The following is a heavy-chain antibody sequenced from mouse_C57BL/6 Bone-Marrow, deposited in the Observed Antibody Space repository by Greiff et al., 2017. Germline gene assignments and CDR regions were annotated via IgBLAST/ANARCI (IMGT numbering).Heavy chain of an antibody. J-gene: IGHJ2*01. V-gene: IGHV1-82*01. Sequence: QVQLQQSGPELVKPGASVKISCKASGYAFSSSWMNWVKQRPGKGLEWIGRIYPGDGDTNYNGKFKGKATLTADKSSSTAYMQLSSLTSEDSAVYFCARERGLITTVVAHFDYWGQGTTLTVSS. CDR1: GYAFSSSW. CDR2: IYPGDGDT. CDR3: ARERGLITTVVAHFDY. D-gene: IGHD1-1*01.